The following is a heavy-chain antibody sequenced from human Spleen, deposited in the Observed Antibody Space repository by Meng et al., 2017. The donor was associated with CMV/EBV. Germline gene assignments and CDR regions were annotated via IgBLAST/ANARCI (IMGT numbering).Heavy chain of an antibody. CDR3: AITYQADYYHMDV. CDR2: IYPSNSDT. D-gene: IGHD3-10*01. CDR1: GYSFTSYW. V-gene: IGHV5-51*01. Sequence: GESLKISCKGSGYSFTSYWIGWVRQMPGKGLEWMGIIYPSNSDTRYNPAFQGQVTISADKSISTAYVQWSRLKASDTAMYYCAITYQADYYHMDVWGQGTTVTVSS. J-gene: IGHJ6*02.